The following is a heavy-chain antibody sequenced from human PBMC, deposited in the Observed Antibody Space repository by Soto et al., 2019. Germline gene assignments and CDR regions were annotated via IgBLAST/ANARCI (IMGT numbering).Heavy chain of an antibody. CDR2: IYYGGSI. Sequence: SETLSLTCSVSGGSISSGYWTWIRQPPGKGLEWIGYIYYGGSINYNPSLKSRVIITVDTAKNQFSLRLSSVSDADTAVYYCTGAYYDVSGYSLDPWGQGTSVTVSS. D-gene: IGHD3-22*01. CDR1: GGSISSGY. V-gene: IGHV4-59*01. J-gene: IGHJ5*02. CDR3: TGAYYDVSGYSLDP.